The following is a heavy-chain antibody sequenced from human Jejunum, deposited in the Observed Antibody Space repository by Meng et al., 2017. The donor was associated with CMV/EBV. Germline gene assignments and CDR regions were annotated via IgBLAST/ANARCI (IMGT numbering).Heavy chain of an antibody. V-gene: IGHV5-51*01. CDR2: IYPGDSDT. D-gene: IGHD3-3*01. Sequence: KASGYSFTKYWVGWVRQMPGKGLEWMGIIYPGDSDTRYSQSFQGQVIISVDKSINTAYLQWNSLKASDTAMYYCARHGETVFGVIDNWGQGTLVTVSS. CDR3: ARHGETVFGVIDN. CDR1: GYSFTKYW. J-gene: IGHJ4*02.